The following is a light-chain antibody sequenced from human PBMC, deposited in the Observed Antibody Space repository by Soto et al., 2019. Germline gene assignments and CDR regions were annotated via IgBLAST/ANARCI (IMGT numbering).Light chain of an antibody. CDR3: QQYSGSIT. J-gene: IGKJ5*01. CDR1: QSLSGNY. Sequence: EIVLTQSPGTLSLYPGETATLSCRASQSLSGNYLAWYHHKPGQAPRLLIYDSSRRATGIPDRFSGSGSGTDYTLTIRRLEPEHFAIYYCQQYSGSITFGQGTRLEIE. CDR2: DSS. V-gene: IGKV3-20*01.